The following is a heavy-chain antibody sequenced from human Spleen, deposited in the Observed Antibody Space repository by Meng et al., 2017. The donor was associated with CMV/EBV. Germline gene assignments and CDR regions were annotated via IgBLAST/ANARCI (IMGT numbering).Heavy chain of an antibody. CDR1: GGSISSSSYY. D-gene: IGHD4-11*01. Sequence: SETLSLTCTVSGGSISSSSYYWGWIRQPPGKGLEWIGSIYYSGSTYYNPSLKSRATISVDTSKNQFSLKLSSVTAADTAVYYCARDRVTTGANYGMDVWGQGTTVTVSS. CDR2: IYYSGST. CDR3: ARDRVTTGANYGMDV. J-gene: IGHJ6*02. V-gene: IGHV4-39*07.